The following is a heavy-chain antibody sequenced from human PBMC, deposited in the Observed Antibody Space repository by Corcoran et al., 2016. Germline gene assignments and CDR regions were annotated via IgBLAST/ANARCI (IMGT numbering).Heavy chain of an antibody. D-gene: IGHD2-2*01. Sequence: EVQLVESGGGLVQPGGSLRLSCAASGFTFSGYWMSWVRQAPGKGLEWVANIKQDGGEKYYVDSVRGRFTIARDNAKNSLYLQMNSLRAEDTALYDCAGDNGWSCSTTSCHYYYYGMDVWGQGTTVTVSS. CDR2: IKQDGGEK. CDR3: AGDNGWSCSTTSCHYYYYGMDV. J-gene: IGHJ6*02. V-gene: IGHV3-7*03. CDR1: GFTFSGYW.